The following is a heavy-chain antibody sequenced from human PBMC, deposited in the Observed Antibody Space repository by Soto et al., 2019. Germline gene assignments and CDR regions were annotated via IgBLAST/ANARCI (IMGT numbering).Heavy chain of an antibody. Sequence: QVQLVESGGGVVQPGRSLRLSCAASGFTFSSYAMHWVRQAPGKGLEWVAVISYDGSNKYYADSVKDRFTISRDNSKNMLYLQMNSLSADDTAVSYCARDGGQWLATVFDYWGQGSLVTVSS. CDR1: GFTFSSYA. J-gene: IGHJ4*02. CDR2: ISYDGSNK. V-gene: IGHV3-30-3*01. CDR3: ARDGGQWLATVFDY. D-gene: IGHD6-19*01.